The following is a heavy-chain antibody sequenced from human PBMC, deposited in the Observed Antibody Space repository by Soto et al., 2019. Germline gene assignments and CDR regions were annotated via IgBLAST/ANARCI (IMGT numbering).Heavy chain of an antibody. Sequence: SETLSLTCTVSGGSISSGYYYWSWIRQPPGKGLEWIGYIYYSGSTYYNPSLKSRVTISVDTSKNQFSLKLSSVTAADTAVYYCARGGSGSYYNSVYYFDYWGQGTLVTVSS. D-gene: IGHD3-10*01. V-gene: IGHV4-30-4*01. CDR3: ARGGSGSYYNSVYYFDY. CDR2: IYYSGST. J-gene: IGHJ4*02. CDR1: GGSISSGYYY.